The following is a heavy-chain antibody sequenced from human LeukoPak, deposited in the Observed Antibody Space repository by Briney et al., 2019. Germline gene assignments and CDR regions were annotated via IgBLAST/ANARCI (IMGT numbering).Heavy chain of an antibody. Sequence: SETLSLTCTVSSGSISSSSYYWGWIRQPPGKGLEWIGSIYYSGSTYYNPSLKSRVTISVDTSKNQFSLKLSSVTAADTAVYYCARAGSGSYQTHFDYWGQGTLVTVSS. J-gene: IGHJ4*02. CDR2: IYYSGST. CDR1: SGSISSSSYY. CDR3: ARAGSGSYQTHFDY. V-gene: IGHV4-39*07. D-gene: IGHD1-26*01.